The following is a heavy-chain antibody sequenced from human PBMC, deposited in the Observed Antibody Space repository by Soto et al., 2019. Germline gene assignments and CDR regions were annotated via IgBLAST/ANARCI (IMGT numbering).Heavy chain of an antibody. J-gene: IGHJ4*02. D-gene: IGHD3-10*01. CDR3: AKGELMVRGVIITFPFDY. Sequence: SLRLSCAASGFTFSSYGMHWVRQAPGKGLEWVAVISYDGSNKYYADSVKGRFTISRDNSKNTLYLQMNSLRAEDTAVYYCAKGELMVRGVIITFPFDYWGQGTLVTVSS. CDR1: GFTFSSYG. V-gene: IGHV3-30*18. CDR2: ISYDGSNK.